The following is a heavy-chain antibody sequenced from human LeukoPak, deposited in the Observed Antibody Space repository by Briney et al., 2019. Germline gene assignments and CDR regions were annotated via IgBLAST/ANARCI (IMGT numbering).Heavy chain of an antibody. V-gene: IGHV1-69*04. J-gene: IGHJ6*03. CDR2: IIPILGIA. D-gene: IGHD5-12*01. CDR1: GGTFSSYT. Sequence: VASVKVSCKASGGTFSSYTISWVRQAPGQGLEWMGRIIPILGIANYAQKFQGRVTITADKSTSTAYMELSSLRSEDTAVYYCARESMVATSYYYYMDVWGKGTTVTVSS. CDR3: ARESMVATSYYYYMDV.